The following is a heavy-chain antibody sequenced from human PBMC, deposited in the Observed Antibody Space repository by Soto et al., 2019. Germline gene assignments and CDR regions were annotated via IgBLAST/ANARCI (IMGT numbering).Heavy chain of an antibody. V-gene: IGHV4-59*08. CDR1: GGSVSSYY. J-gene: IGHJ4*02. CDR3: ARHSNRNYGLDYFDY. CDR2: IYYSGST. Sequence: QVQLQESGPGLVKPSETLSLTCTVSGGSVSSYYWSWIRQSPGTGLEWIGYIYYSGSTRYKPYLTSRLTLSVDTSKHQFSLKVSSATAADTAVYYGARHSNRNYGLDYFDYWGLGALVTVSS. D-gene: IGHD4-4*01.